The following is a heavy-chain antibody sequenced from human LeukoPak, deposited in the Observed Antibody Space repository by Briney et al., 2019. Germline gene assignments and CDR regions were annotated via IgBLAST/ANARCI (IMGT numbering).Heavy chain of an antibody. J-gene: IGHJ6*02. CDR1: GFTFSSYS. CDR3: ARVVGNDYYGSGSYYAYGMDV. Sequence: GGSLRLSCAASGFTFSSYSMNWVRQAPGKGLEWVSSISSSSSYIYYADSVKGRFTISRDNAKNSLYLQMNSLRAEDTAVYYCARVVGNDYYGSGSYYAYGMDVWGQGTTVTVSS. V-gene: IGHV3-21*01. D-gene: IGHD3-10*01. CDR2: ISSSSSYI.